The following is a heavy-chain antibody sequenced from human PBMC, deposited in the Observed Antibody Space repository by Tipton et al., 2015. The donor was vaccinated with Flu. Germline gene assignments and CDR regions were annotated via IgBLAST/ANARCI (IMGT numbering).Heavy chain of an antibody. J-gene: IGHJ3*02. V-gene: IGHV4-34*01. Sequence: LRLSCAVYGGSFSAYQWTWIRQSPGKGLEWIGEINKSGSTKYNPSLKSRVSMSVDTSENQFSLRLTSVTAADTAIYYCARRSIWNYGGLAAFDIWGQGTKVTVSS. CDR3: ARRSIWNYGGLAAFDI. D-gene: IGHD1-7*01. CDR1: GGSFSAYQ. CDR2: INKSGST.